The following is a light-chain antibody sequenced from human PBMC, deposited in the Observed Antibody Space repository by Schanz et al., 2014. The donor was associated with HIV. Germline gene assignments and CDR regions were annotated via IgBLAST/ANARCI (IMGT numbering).Light chain of an antibody. CDR3: HHYGDSRGT. J-gene: IGKJ4*02. CDR1: QSVTSGY. Sequence: EIVLTQSPGTLSLSPGERATLSCRASQSVTSGYLAWYQQRPGRAPRLLIYGASSRATGIPDRFSGSGSGTDFTLTISRLEPDDFAVYYCHHYGDSRGTFGGGTEVDI. V-gene: IGKV3-20*01. CDR2: GAS.